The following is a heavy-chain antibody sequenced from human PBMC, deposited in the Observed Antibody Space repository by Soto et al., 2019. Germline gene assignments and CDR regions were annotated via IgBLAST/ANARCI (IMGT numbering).Heavy chain of an antibody. J-gene: IGHJ6*02. CDR1: GYSFTTYW. Sequence: PGESLKISCKGSGYSFTTYWLGWVRQLPGPGLEWMGVMFPGDSDTRYSPSFQGQVTMSADPSTNTAYLEWSSLKAADSAMYYCARVPDSSLGTMDVWGQGTTVTVSS. V-gene: IGHV5-51*01. CDR3: ARVPDSSLGTMDV. D-gene: IGHD6-19*01. CDR2: MFPGDSDT.